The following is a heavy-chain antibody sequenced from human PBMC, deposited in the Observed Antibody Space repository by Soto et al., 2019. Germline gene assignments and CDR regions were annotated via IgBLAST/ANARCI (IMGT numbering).Heavy chain of an antibody. CDR2: IYYSGST. D-gene: IGHD5-18*01. V-gene: IGHV4-59*01. CDR1: GGSISSYY. J-gene: IGHJ4*02. CDR3: ARSYGGGYYFDY. Sequence: TSETLSLTCTVSGGSISSYYWSRIRQPPGKGLEWIGYIYYSGSTNYNPSLKSRVTISVDTSKNQFSLKLSSVTAADTAVYYCARSYGGGYYFDYWGQGTLVTSPQ.